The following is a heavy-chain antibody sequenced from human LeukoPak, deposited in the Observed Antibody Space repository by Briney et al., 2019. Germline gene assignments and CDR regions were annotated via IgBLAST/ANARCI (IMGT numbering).Heavy chain of an antibody. Sequence: SETLSLTCTVSGGSISSANYYWSWIRQPAGKGLEWIGRIDTSGSATYNPSLKSRVTISTDTSKNQFSLKLGSVTAADTAVYYCARDRGRMVYAVWFDPWGQGTLVTVSS. CDR2: IDTSGSA. V-gene: IGHV4-61*02. D-gene: IGHD2-8*01. CDR3: ARDRGRMVYAVWFDP. CDR1: GGSISSANYY. J-gene: IGHJ5*02.